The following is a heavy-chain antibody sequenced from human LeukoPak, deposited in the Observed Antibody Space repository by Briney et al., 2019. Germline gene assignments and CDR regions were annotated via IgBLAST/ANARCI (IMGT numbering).Heavy chain of an antibody. V-gene: IGHV3-20*01. CDR3: AREGGDDYVWGSKGPLDY. CDR2: INWNGGST. Sequence: GGSLRLSCAASGFTFDDYGMSWVRQAPGKGLEWVSGINWNGGSTGYADSVKGRFTISRDNAKNSLYLQMNSLRAEDTALYHCAREGGDDYVWGSKGPLDYWGQGTLVTVSS. J-gene: IGHJ4*02. D-gene: IGHD3-16*01. CDR1: GFTFDDYG.